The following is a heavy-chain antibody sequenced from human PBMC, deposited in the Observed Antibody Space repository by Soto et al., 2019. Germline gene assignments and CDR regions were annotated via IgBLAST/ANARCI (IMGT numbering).Heavy chain of an antibody. CDR2: IWSDGSNK. J-gene: IGHJ6*02. CDR3: GRGLRTIGIDV. D-gene: IGHD1-1*01. Sequence: QVQLVESGGGVVQPGRSLRLSCAASGFTFSSYGMHWVRQAPGKGLEWVSVIWSDGSNKYYADSVKGRFTISRDNSKNKLELQMNSCRAEDAAVYYCGRGLRTIGIDVLGQGTTVPGSS. CDR1: GFTFSSYG. V-gene: IGHV3-33*01.